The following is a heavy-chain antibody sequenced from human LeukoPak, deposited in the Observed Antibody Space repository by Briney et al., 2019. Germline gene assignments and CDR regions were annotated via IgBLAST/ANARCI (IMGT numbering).Heavy chain of an antibody. CDR3: AKSGLNRFDY. CDR1: GFTFSSYA. CDR2: ISGSGGST. D-gene: IGHD2-15*01. V-gene: IGHV3-23*01. J-gene: IGHJ4*02. Sequence: PGGSLRLSCAASGFTFSSYAMSWVRQAPGKGLEWVSAISGSGGSTYYADSVKGRFTISRDNSKDTLYLQMSSLRAEDTALYYCAKSGLNRFDYWGQGTLVTVSS.